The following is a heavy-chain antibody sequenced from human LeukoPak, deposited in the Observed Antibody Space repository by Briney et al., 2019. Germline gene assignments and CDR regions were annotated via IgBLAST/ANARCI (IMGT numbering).Heavy chain of an antibody. Sequence: PGGSLRLSCAASGSTFSNYAMSWVRQAPGKGLEWVSAISRSGGSTYYADSVKGRFTISRDNSKNTLYLQMNSLKTEDTAVYYCARVGAAQWLNYFDYWGQGTLVTVSS. CDR1: GSTFSNYA. J-gene: IGHJ4*02. CDR2: ISRSGGST. V-gene: IGHV3-23*01. D-gene: IGHD6-19*01. CDR3: ARVGAAQWLNYFDY.